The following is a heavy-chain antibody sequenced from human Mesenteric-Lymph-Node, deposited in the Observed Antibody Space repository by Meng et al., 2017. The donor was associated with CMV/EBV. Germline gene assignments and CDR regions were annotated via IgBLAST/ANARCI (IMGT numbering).Heavy chain of an antibody. CDR1: GYSISSGYY. CDR3: ARDWTTGTT. J-gene: IGHJ4*02. Sequence: SETLSLTCTVSGYSISSGYYWGWIRQPPGKGLEWIGSIYYSGSTYYNPSLKSRVTISVDTSKNQFSLKLSSVTAADTAVYYCARDWTTGTTWGQGTLVTVSS. D-gene: IGHD1-1*01. V-gene: IGHV4-38-2*02. CDR2: IYYSGST.